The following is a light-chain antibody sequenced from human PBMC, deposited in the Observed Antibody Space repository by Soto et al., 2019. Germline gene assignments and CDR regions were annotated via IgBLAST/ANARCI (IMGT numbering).Light chain of an antibody. V-gene: IGKV1-5*01. CDR2: DAS. CDR1: QSISSW. J-gene: IGKJ1*01. CDR3: QHLGT. Sequence: DIPMTQSPSTLSASVGDRVTITCRASQSISSWLAWYQQKPGKAPKLLIYDASSLESGVPSRFSGSGSGTEFTLTISSLQPDDFATYYCQHLGTFGQGTKVEIK.